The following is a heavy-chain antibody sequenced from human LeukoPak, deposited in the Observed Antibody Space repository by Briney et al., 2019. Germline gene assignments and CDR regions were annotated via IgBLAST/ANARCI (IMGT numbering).Heavy chain of an antibody. CDR2: IYHSGST. CDR1: GYSISSGYY. Sequence: SETLSLTCAVSGYSISSGYYWGWIRPPPGKGLEWIGSIYHSGSTYYNPSLKSRVTISVDTSKNQFSLKLSSVTAADTAVYYCARHGENPTPEYYYYYYMDVWGKGTTVTVSS. D-gene: IGHD1-14*01. V-gene: IGHV4-38-2*01. J-gene: IGHJ6*03. CDR3: ARHGENPTPEYYYYYYMDV.